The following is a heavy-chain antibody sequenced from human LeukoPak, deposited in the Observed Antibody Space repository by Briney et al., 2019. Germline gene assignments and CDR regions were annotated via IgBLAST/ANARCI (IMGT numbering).Heavy chain of an antibody. CDR2: ITGGGDTT. J-gene: IGHJ4*02. CDR3: AKGVWGTYYS. CDR1: GFTFSTNA. V-gene: IGHV3-23*01. D-gene: IGHD3-16*01. Sequence: GGSLRLSCAASGFTFSTNALYWVRQAPGTGLGWVSAITGGGDTTYYADSVKGRFTISRDNSKNMVYLEMNSLRAEDTAVYYCAKGVWGTYYSWGQGTLVTVSS.